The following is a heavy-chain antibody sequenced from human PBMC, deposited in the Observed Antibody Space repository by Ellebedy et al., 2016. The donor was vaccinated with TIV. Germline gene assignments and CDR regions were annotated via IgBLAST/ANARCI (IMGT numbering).Heavy chain of an antibody. D-gene: IGHD1-1*01. CDR1: GYTFTSYY. Sequence: ASVKVSCXASGYTFTSYYMHWVGQPPAQGLEWMGIINPSGGSTSYAQKFQGRVTMTRDTSTSTVYMELSSLRSEDTAVYYCARETAGTTGTTQYYMDVWGKGTTVTVSS. CDR3: ARETAGTTGTTQYYMDV. J-gene: IGHJ6*03. CDR2: INPSGGST. V-gene: IGHV1-46*01.